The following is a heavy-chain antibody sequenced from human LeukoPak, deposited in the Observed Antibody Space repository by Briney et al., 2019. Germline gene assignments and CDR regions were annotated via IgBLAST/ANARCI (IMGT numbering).Heavy chain of an antibody. D-gene: IGHD6-19*01. CDR3: ARSLNGYSSGWAWDYYYYYGMDV. J-gene: IGHJ6*02. CDR2: ISSSGSTI. V-gene: IGHV3-48*03. CDR1: GFTFSSYE. Sequence: GGSLRLSCAASGFTFSSYEMNWVRQAPGKGLEWVSYISSSGSTIYYADSVKGRFTISRDNAKNSLYLQMNSLRAEDTAVYYCARSLNGYSSGWAWDYYYYYGMDVGGQGTTVTVSS.